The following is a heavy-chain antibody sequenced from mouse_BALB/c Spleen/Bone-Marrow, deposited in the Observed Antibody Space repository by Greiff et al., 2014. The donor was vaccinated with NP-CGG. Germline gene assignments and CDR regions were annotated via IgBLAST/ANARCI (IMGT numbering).Heavy chain of an antibody. J-gene: IGHJ4*01. CDR1: GYSFTSYW. V-gene: IGHV1-5*01. CDR2: IYPGNSDT. Sequence: VQLKQSGTVLARPGASVKMSCKASGYSFTSYWMHWVKQRPGQGLDWIGAIYPGNSDTSYNQKFKGKAKLTAVTSASTAYMELSSLTNEDSAVYYCTNGYDYYAMDYWGQGTSVTVSS. D-gene: IGHD2-2*01. CDR3: TNGYDYYAMDY.